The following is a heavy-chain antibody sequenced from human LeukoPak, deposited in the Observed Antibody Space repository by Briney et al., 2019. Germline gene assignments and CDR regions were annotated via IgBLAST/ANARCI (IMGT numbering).Heavy chain of an antibody. CDR2: IYYSGST. D-gene: IGHD3-16*02. Sequence: SETLSLTCTVSGGSISSGGYYWSWIRQHPGKGLEWIGYIYYSGSTYYNPSLKSRVTISVDTSKNQVSLKLSSVTAADTAVYYCARGPPLTFGGVIVIGPGFDYWGQGTLVTVSS. CDR1: GGSISSGGYY. V-gene: IGHV4-31*03. CDR3: ARGPPLTFGGVIVIGPGFDY. J-gene: IGHJ4*02.